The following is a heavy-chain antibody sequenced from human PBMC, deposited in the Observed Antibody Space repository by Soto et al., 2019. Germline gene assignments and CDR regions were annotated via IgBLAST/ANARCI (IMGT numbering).Heavy chain of an antibody. CDR2: ISSSSSYI. CDR1: GFTFSSYS. D-gene: IGHD2-15*01. Sequence: GGSLRLSCAASGFTFSSYSLNWVRQAPGKGLEWVSSISSSSSYIYYADSVKGRFTISRDNAKNSLYLQMNSLRAEDTAVYYCAGGDVVVDATPRWFDPWGQGTLVTVSS. V-gene: IGHV3-21*01. CDR3: AGGDVVVDATPRWFDP. J-gene: IGHJ5*02.